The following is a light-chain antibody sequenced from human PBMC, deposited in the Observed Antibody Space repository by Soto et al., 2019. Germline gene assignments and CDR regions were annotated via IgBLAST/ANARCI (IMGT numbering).Light chain of an antibody. CDR3: QQYNDWPTIT. CDR2: GGS. J-gene: IGKJ5*01. CDR1: ESVSSD. V-gene: IGKV3-15*01. Sequence: EIVMTQSPATLSVPPGESATLSCRASESVSSDLAWYQHKPGQAPRLLIYGGSTRATDIPARFSGSGSGTEFTLTISSLQSEDFAVYYCQQYNDWPTITFGQGTRLETK.